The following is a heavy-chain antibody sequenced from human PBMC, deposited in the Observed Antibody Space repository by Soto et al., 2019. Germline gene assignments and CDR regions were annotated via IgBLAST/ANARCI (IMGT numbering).Heavy chain of an antibody. D-gene: IGHD6-19*01. Sequence: EVQLLESGGGLEQPGGSLRLSCAASGFIFSSYALSWVRRAPGKGMEWVSAISGSGTTTYYADSVKGLFAFSRDYSKNMWYLQMNRLRAEDTAVYYCANTRSGWYTPFHSWRQGTVVTASS. CDR3: ANTRSGWYTPFHS. V-gene: IGHV3-23*01. CDR1: GFIFSSYA. J-gene: IGHJ4*02. CDR2: ISGSGTTT.